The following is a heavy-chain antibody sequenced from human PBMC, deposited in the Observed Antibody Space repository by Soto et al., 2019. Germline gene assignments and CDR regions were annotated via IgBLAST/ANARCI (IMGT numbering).Heavy chain of an antibody. J-gene: IGHJ4*02. V-gene: IGHV1-18*04. CDR3: ARDTPFGVVTAYYFDY. CDR2: ISAYNGNT. D-gene: IGHD3-3*01. CDR1: GYTFTSYG. Sequence: ASVKVSCKASGYTFTSYGISWVRQAPGQGLEWMGWISAYNGNTNYAQKLQGRVTMTTDTSTSTAYMELGSLRSDDTAVYYCARDTPFGVVTAYYFDYWGQGTLVTVSS.